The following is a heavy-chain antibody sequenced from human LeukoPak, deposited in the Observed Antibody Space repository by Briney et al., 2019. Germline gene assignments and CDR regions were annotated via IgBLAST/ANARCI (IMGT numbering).Heavy chain of an antibody. CDR1: GYTFTGYY. J-gene: IGHJ6*03. D-gene: IGHD2-2*01. CDR2: INPNSGGT. CDR3: ARCRVVPASRALSSRPPDLGDYYYYYMDV. V-gene: IGHV1-2*02. Sequence: ASVKVSCKASGYTFTGYYMHWVRQAPGQGLEWMGWINPNSGGTNYAQKFQGRVTMTRDTSISTAYMELSRLRSDDTAVYYCARCRVVPASRALSSRPPDLGDYYYYYMDVWGKGTTVTVSS.